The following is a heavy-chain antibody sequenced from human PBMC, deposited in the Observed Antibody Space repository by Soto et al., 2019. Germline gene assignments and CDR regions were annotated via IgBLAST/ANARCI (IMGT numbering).Heavy chain of an antibody. D-gene: IGHD2-8*01. CDR2: IYHSGST. CDR1: SGSISSSNW. Sequence: SATLSLTCAVSSGSISSSNWWSWVRQPPGKGLEWIGEIYHSGSTNYNPSLKSRVTISVDKSKNQFSLKLSSVTAADTAVYYCARGNGPSGHYYYYYMDVWGKGTTVTVSS. V-gene: IGHV4-4*02. J-gene: IGHJ6*03. CDR3: ARGNGPSGHYYYYYMDV.